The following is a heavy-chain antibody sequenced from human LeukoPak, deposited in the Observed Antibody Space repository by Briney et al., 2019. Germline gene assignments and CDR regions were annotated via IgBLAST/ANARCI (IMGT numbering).Heavy chain of an antibody. V-gene: IGHV1-18*01. CDR3: ARATCNWCHDGFYI. CDR2: ISGSSSNT. D-gene: IGHD2-8*01. J-gene: IGHJ3*02. CDR1: AYAFISHA. Sequence: GASVNVSCKAYAYAFISHAIRLVRQAPGQGLEWIGWISGSSSNTNYAQRLQGRVTMTTDTSTTTACMELRSLRFDDTAVYYCARATCNWCHDGFYIWGQGTRVTVSS.